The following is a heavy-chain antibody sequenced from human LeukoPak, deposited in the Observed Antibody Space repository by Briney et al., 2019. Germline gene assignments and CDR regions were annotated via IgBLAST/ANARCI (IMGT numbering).Heavy chain of an antibody. D-gene: IGHD6-19*01. J-gene: IGHJ4*02. V-gene: IGHV1-69*13. CDR2: IIPIFGTA. CDR1: GGTFSSYA. Sequence: SVKVSCKASGGTFSSYAISWVRQAPGQGLEWMGGIIPIFGTANYAQKFQGRVTITADESTSTAYMELSSLRSEDTAVYYCAREIAVANKFDYWGQGTLVTVSS. CDR3: AREIAVANKFDY.